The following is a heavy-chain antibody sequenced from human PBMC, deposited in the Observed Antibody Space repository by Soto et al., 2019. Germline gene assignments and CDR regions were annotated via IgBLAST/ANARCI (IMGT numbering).Heavy chain of an antibody. V-gene: IGHV3-30*18. D-gene: IGHD3-9*01. CDR3: AKATGRTIFEAFDI. J-gene: IGHJ3*02. Sequence: QVQLVESGGGVVQPGRSLRLSCAASGFTFSSYGMHWVRQAPGKGLEWVAVISYDGSNKYYADSVKGRFTISRDNSKNTRYLQMNSLRADDTAVYYCAKATGRTIFEAFDIWGQGTMVTVSS. CDR2: ISYDGSNK. CDR1: GFTFSSYG.